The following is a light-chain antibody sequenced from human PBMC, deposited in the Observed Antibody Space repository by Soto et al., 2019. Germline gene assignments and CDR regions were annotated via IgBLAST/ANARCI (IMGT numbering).Light chain of an antibody. CDR3: QEYNYWHPIT. CDR2: GAS. V-gene: IGKV3-15*01. Sequence: IVMTQSPGTLSVSPGERATLSCRASQNIGNKVGWYQQKPGQAPRLLIYGASTRATSIPVRFSGSGSGTEFTLTITSLQSEDSGVYYCQEYNYWHPITFGGGNKVEIK. J-gene: IGKJ4*01. CDR1: QNIGNK.